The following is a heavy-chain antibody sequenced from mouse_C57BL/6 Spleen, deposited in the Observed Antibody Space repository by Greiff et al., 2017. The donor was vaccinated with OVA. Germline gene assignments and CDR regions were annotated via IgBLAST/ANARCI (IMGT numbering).Heavy chain of an antibody. CDR2: IYPRSGNT. CDR1: GYTFTSYG. V-gene: IGHV1-81*01. Sequence: QVQLQQSGAELARPGASVKLSCKASGYTFTSYGISWVKQRTGQGLEWIGEIYPRSGNTYYNEKFKGKATLTADKSSSTAYMELRSLTSEDSAVYFCARYEGIYYGNLYAMDYWGQGTSVTVSP. J-gene: IGHJ4*01. D-gene: IGHD2-1*01. CDR3: ARYEGIYYGNLYAMDY.